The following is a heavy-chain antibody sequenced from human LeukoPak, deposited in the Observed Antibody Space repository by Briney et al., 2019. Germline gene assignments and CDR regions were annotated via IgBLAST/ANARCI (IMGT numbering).Heavy chain of an antibody. J-gene: IGHJ3*01. CDR2: ISSSSSTT. CDR3: ARILYGSGSYGAFDL. Sequence: GGSLKLSCAASGFTFSSYSMNWVRQAPGKGLEWVSYISSSSSTTHYADSVKGRFTISRDSAKNSLYLQMNSLRDEDTAVYYCARILYGSGSYGAFDLWGQGTMVTVSS. D-gene: IGHD3-10*01. CDR1: GFTFSSYS. V-gene: IGHV3-48*02.